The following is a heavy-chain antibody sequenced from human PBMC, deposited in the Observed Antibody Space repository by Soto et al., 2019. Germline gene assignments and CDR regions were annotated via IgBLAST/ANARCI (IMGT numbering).Heavy chain of an antibody. CDR3: ASIIVVVTALDY. V-gene: IGHV1-3*05. CDR2: INAGNGNT. J-gene: IGHJ4*02. CDR1: GYTFTSYA. Sequence: QVQLVQSGAEEKKPGASVKVSCKASGYTFTSYAMHWVRQAPGQRLERMGWINAGNGNTKYSQKFQGRVTITRDTAASTAYMELSSLRSEDTAVYYCASIIVVVTALDYWGQGTLVTVSS. D-gene: IGHD2-21*02.